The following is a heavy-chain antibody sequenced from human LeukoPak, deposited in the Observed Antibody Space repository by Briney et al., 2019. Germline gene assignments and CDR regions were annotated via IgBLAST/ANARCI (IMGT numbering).Heavy chain of an antibody. J-gene: IGHJ4*02. D-gene: IGHD5-18*01. CDR2: INHSGST. CDR1: GGSFSGYY. CDR3: ARHLRYGPYLFDY. Sequence: SETLSLTCAVYGGSFSGYYWSWIRQPPGKGLEWIGEINHSGSTNYNPSLKSRVTISVDTSKNQFSLKLSSVTAADTAVYYCARHLRYGPYLFDYWGQGTLVTVSS. V-gene: IGHV4-34*01.